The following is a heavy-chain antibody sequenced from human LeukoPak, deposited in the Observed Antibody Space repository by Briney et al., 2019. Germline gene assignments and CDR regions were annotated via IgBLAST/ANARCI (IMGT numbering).Heavy chain of an antibody. Sequence: SETLSLTCTVSGGSISSSSYYWGWIRQPPGKGLEWIGSIYYSGSTYYNPSLKSRVTISVDTSKNQFSLKLSSVTAADTAVYYCASYGRGPIVVVPAFVDYWGQGTLVTVSS. D-gene: IGHD2-2*01. J-gene: IGHJ4*02. CDR3: ASYGRGPIVVVPAFVDY. CDR2: IYYSGST. V-gene: IGHV4-39*01. CDR1: GGSISSSSYY.